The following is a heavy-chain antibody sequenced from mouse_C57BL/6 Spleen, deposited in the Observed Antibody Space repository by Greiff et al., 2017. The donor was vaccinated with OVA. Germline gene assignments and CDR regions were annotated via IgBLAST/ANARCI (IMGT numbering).Heavy chain of an antibody. V-gene: IGHV1-15*01. CDR1: GYTFTDYE. CDR3: TRGFPCYDY. J-gene: IGHJ2*01. Sequence: VQLQQSGAELVRPGASVTLSCKASGYTFTDYEMHWVKQTPVHGLEWIGAIDPETGGTAYNQKFKGKAILTADKSSSTAYMELRSLTSADSAVYYCTRGFPCYDYWGQGTTLTVSS. CDR2: IDPETGGT.